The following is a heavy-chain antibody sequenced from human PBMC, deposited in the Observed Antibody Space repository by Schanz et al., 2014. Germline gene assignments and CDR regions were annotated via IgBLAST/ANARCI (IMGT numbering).Heavy chain of an antibody. CDR1: GFTLSSYA. Sequence: QAQLVESGGGVVQPGRSLRLSCAAYGFTLSSYAMHWVRQAPGKGLEWVAFIWYDGSTKYYADSVKGRFTISRDNSKNTLYLQMNSLRADDTAVYFCARAHGNNWYGKGLDYWGQGTQVTVSS. V-gene: IGHV3-33*08. D-gene: IGHD1-1*01. CDR2: IWYDGSTK. J-gene: IGHJ4*02. CDR3: ARAHGNNWYGKGLDY.